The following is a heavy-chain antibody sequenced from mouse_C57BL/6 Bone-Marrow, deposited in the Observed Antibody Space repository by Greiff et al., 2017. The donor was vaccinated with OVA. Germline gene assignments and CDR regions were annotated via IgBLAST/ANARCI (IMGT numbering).Heavy chain of an antibody. Sequence: QVQLKQPGAELVMPGASVKLSCKASGYTFTSYWMHWVKQRPGQGLEWIGEIDPSDSYTNYNQKFKGKSTLTVDKSSSTAYMQLSSLTSEDSAVYYCARNVYYGSYYYAMDYWGQGTSGTVSS. D-gene: IGHD1-1*01. V-gene: IGHV1-69*01. J-gene: IGHJ4*01. CDR2: IDPSDSYT. CDR3: ARNVYYGSYYYAMDY. CDR1: GYTFTSYW.